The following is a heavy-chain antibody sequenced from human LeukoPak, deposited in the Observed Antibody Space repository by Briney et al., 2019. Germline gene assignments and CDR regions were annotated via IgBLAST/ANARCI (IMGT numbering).Heavy chain of an antibody. J-gene: IGHJ6*02. V-gene: IGHV3-74*01. CDR1: GFTFSTYW. Sequence: GGSLRLSCAASGFTFSTYWMHWVRQAPGKGLVLVSRINGDGSSSTYADSVKGRFTISRDNAKNTLYLQMNSLRTEDTAVYYCTRNPGMDVWGQGTTVTVSS. CDR2: INGDGSSS. CDR3: TRNPGMDV.